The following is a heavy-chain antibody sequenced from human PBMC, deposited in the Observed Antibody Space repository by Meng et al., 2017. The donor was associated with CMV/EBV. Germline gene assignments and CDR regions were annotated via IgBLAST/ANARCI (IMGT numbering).Heavy chain of an antibody. D-gene: IGHD6-6*01. CDR1: GGSFSGYY. CDR2: INHSGST. V-gene: IGHV4-34*01. J-gene: IGHJ4*02. Sequence: QVQLQQWGAGLVKPSETLSLTCAVYGGSFSGYYWSWIRQPPGKGLEWIGEINHSGSTNYNPSLKSRVTISVDTSKNQFSLKLSSVTAADTAVYYCARGSIAARLGLGDWGQGTLVTVSS. CDR3: ARGSIAARLGLGD.